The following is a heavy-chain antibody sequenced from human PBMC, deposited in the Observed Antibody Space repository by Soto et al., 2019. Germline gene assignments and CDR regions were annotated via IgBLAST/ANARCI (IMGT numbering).Heavy chain of an antibody. Sequence: SETLSLTCAVSGYSISSGYYWGWIRQPPGKGLEWIGSIYHSGSTYYNPSLKSRVTISVDTSKNQFSLKLSSVTAADTAVYYCAREGGFFTMISRYAFDIWGQGTMVTV. V-gene: IGHV4-38-2*02. CDR2: IYHSGST. D-gene: IGHD3-22*01. J-gene: IGHJ3*02. CDR1: GYSISSGYY. CDR3: AREGGFFTMISRYAFDI.